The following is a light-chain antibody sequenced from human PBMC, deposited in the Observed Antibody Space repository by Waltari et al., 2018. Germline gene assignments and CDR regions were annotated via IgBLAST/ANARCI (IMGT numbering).Light chain of an antibody. CDR1: SSHVGGYNY. CDR2: DVS. J-gene: IGLJ2*01. CDR3: SSYASSNTVV. Sequence: HSALTQPASVSGPPGQSITIPCRGSSSHVGGYNYVSWYLQYPGQAPKLIIYDVSQRPSEISDRFSGSKSGSTASLTISGLQAEDEADYYCSSYASSNTVVFGGGTKVTVL. V-gene: IGLV2-14*03.